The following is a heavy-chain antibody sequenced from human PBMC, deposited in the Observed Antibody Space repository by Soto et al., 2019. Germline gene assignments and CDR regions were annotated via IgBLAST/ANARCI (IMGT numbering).Heavy chain of an antibody. Sequence: SETLSLTCTVPGGSISSYYWSWIRQPAGKGLEWIGRIYTSGSTNYNPSLKSRVTMSVDTSKNQFSLKLSSVTAADTAVYYCARGGRFLEWYQTNNYGMDVWGQGTTVTVSS. D-gene: IGHD3-3*01. J-gene: IGHJ6*02. CDR3: ARGGRFLEWYQTNNYGMDV. V-gene: IGHV4-4*07. CDR2: IYTSGST. CDR1: GGSISSYY.